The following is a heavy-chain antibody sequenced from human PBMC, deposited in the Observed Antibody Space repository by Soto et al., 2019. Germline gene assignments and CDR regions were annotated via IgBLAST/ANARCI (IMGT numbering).Heavy chain of an antibody. D-gene: IGHD1-26*01. CDR2: ISGSGGST. V-gene: IGHV3-23*01. CDR1: GFTFSSYA. J-gene: IGHJ4*02. CDR3: AKGMSGSYSSFDY. Sequence: LSCAASGFTFSSYAMSWVRQAPGKGLEWVSAISGSGGSTYYADSVKGRFTISRDNSKNTLYLQMNSLRAEDTAVYYCAKGMSGSYSSFDYWGQGTLVTVSS.